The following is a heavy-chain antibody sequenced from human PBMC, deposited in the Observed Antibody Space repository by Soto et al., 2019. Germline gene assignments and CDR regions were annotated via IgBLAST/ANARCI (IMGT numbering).Heavy chain of an antibody. D-gene: IGHD2-15*01. Sequence: LALTCAVYGGSFSGYYCSLIRQPPGKGLEWIGEINHSGSTNYNPSLKSRVTISVDTSKNQFSLKLSSVTAADTAVYYCARACSGGSGHARYICFDRWGQGSVVTVSS. J-gene: IGHJ5*02. CDR1: GGSFSGYY. V-gene: IGHV4-34*01. CDR2: INHSGST. CDR3: ARACSGGSGHARYICFDR.